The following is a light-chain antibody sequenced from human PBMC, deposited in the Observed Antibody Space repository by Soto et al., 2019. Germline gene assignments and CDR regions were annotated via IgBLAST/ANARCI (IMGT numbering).Light chain of an antibody. V-gene: IGKV3-15*01. CDR2: DAS. CDR1: QSVSSN. J-gene: IGKJ3*01. Sequence: EIVMTQSPATLSVSPGERATLSCRASQSVSSNLAWYQQKPGQAPRLLIYDASARATGIPARLSGSGSVTEFTLTISSLQSEDFAVYYCQQYNNWLFTFGPGTKVDIK. CDR3: QQYNNWLFT.